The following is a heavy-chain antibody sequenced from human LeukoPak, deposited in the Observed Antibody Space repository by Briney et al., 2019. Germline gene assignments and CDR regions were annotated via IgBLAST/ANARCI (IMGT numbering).Heavy chain of an antibody. Sequence: GGSLRLSCAASGFTFSSYEMNWVRQAPGKGLEWVSYISSSGSTIYYADSVKGRFTISRDNAKNSLYLQMSSLRAEDTAVYYCAGPLWFGEYYYYMDVWGKGTTVTISS. CDR2: ISSSGSTI. CDR3: AGPLWFGEYYYYMDV. CDR1: GFTFSSYE. D-gene: IGHD3-10*01. V-gene: IGHV3-48*03. J-gene: IGHJ6*03.